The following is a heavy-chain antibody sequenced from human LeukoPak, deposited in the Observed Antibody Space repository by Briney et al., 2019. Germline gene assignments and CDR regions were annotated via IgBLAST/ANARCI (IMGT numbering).Heavy chain of an antibody. CDR3: AKDTQYCSSTSCQDYYYYGMDA. V-gene: IGHV3-30*18. J-gene: IGHJ6*04. Sequence: GSSLRLSCAASGFTFSSYGMHWVRQAPGKGLEWVAVISYDGSNKYYADSVKGPFTTSRDNSKNTLYLQMNSLRAEDTAVYYCAKDTQYCSSTSCQDYYYYGMDAWGKGTTVTVSS. CDR2: ISYDGSNK. D-gene: IGHD2-2*01. CDR1: GFTFSSYG.